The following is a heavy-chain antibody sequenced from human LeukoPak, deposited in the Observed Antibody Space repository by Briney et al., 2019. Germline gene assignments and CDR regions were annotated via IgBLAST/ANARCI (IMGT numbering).Heavy chain of an antibody. J-gene: IGHJ4*02. CDR3: ARESANRTRSLDY. CDR2: INHSGST. CDR1: GGSFSGYY. Sequence: PSETLSLTCAVYGGSFSGYYWSWIRQPPGKGLEWIGEINHSGSTNYNPSLKSRVTMSVDTSKNHFSLKLSSVTAADTAVYYCARESANRTRSLDYWGQGTLVTVSS. V-gene: IGHV4-34*01. D-gene: IGHD1-14*01.